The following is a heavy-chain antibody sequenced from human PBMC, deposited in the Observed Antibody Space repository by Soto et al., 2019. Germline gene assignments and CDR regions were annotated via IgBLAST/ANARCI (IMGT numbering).Heavy chain of an antibody. CDR2: ISGSGGST. CDR3: AKDQPITMIVVVPNAFDI. J-gene: IGHJ3*02. V-gene: IGHV3-23*01. CDR1: GFTFSSYA. D-gene: IGHD3-22*01. Sequence: GGSLRLSCAASGFTFSSYAMSWVRQAPGKGLEWVSAISGSGGSTYYADSVKGRFTISRDNSKNTLYLQMNSLRAEDTAVYYCAKDQPITMIVVVPNAFDICGQGTMVTVSS.